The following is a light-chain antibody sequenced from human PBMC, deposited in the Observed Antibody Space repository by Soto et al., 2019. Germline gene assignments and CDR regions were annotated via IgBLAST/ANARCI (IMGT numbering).Light chain of an antibody. CDR2: RNN. V-gene: IGLV1-47*01. Sequence: QSVLTQPPSASGTPGQRVTISCSGSSSNIGSNYVYWYQQLPGTVPKLLIYRNNQRPSGVPDRCSGSKSGTSASLAISGLRSEDEADYYCAAWDDSLSGPVFGGGTQLTVL. J-gene: IGLJ7*01. CDR1: SSNIGSNY. CDR3: AAWDDSLSGPV.